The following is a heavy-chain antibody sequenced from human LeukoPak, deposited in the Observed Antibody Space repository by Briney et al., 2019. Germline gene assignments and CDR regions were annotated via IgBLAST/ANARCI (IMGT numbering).Heavy chain of an antibody. J-gene: IGHJ4*02. CDR2: ISGSGTPI. CDR3: ARDYGDSYYFDY. CDR1: GFTFSNYE. Sequence: PGGSLRLSCAASGFTFSNYEMNWVRQAPGKGLEWVSYISGSGTPIYYADSVKGRFTISRDNAKNSLYLQMNSLRAEDTAVYYCARDYGDSYYFDYWGQGTLVTVSS. V-gene: IGHV3-48*03. D-gene: IGHD4-17*01.